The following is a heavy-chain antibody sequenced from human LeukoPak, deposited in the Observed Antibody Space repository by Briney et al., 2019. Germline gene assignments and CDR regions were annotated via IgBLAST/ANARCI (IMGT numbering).Heavy chain of an antibody. D-gene: IGHD3-22*01. J-gene: IGHJ6*03. Sequence: GGSLRLSCAASGFTFSSYSMNWVRQAPGKGLEWVSYISSSSSTIYYADSAKGRFTISRDNAKNSLYLQMNSLRAEDTAVYYCARVGYYYHSGPDNDYYYMDVWGKGTTVTVSS. CDR2: ISSSSSTI. V-gene: IGHV3-48*01. CDR1: GFTFSSYS. CDR3: ARVGYYYHSGPDNDYYYMDV.